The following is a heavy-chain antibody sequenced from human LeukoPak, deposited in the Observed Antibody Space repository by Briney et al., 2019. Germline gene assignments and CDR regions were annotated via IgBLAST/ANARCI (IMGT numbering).Heavy chain of an antibody. CDR1: DGSSSSSS. CDR3: ARGPLSGSGYPFRH. J-gene: IGHJ1*01. D-gene: IGHD3-22*01. CDR2: IYYSGST. V-gene: IGHV4-59*12. Sequence: SETLSLTCTVSDGSSSSSSWNWIRQPPDKGLEWIGYIYYSGSTKYNPSLESRVTISVDTSKNQFSLKLSSVTAADTAVYYCARGPLSGSGYPFRHWGQGTLVTVSS.